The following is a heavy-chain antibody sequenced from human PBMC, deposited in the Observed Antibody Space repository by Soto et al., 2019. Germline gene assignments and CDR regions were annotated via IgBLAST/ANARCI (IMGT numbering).Heavy chain of an antibody. CDR3: ARGTPSPLIVRSSRGPWFDP. V-gene: IGHV4-61*08. CDR2: MYYGGRT. Sequence: SETLSLTCTVSGGSISSGDYYWSWIRQPPGKGLEWIGYMYYGGRTNYSPSLKSRVTISVDTSKMQVSLKLSSVTAADTAVYFCARGTPSPLIVRSSRGPWFDPWGQGTLVTVSS. J-gene: IGHJ5*02. CDR1: GGSISSGDYY. D-gene: IGHD2-15*01.